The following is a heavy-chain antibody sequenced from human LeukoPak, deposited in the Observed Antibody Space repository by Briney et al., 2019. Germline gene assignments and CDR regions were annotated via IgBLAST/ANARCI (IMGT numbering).Heavy chain of an antibody. V-gene: IGHV4-4*02. J-gene: IGHJ6*03. CDR2: IYHSGSN. Sequence: PGGALILACAASGFSFSDAWRSWVPQIPGKGLEWIGSIYHSGSNYYNSSLKSRVAISVDTSNNQFSLKLSSVTAADTAVYYCARGYGDYEFYYYYYYYYMDVWGKGTTVTVSS. CDR1: GFSFSDAW. D-gene: IGHD4-17*01. CDR3: ARGYGDYEFYYYYYYYYMDV.